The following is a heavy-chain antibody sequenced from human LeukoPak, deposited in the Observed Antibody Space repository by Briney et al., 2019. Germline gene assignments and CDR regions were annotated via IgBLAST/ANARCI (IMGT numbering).Heavy chain of an antibody. CDR3: ATGGWHYYYYGMDV. V-gene: IGHV1-24*01. Sequence: ASVKVSCKVSGYTLTELSMHWVRQAPGKGLEWMGGFDPEDGEIIYAQKFQGRVTMTEDTSTDTAYMELSSLRSEDTAVYYCATGGWHYYYYGMDVWGQGTTVTVSS. CDR2: FDPEDGEI. CDR1: GYTLTELS. D-gene: IGHD6-19*01. J-gene: IGHJ6*02.